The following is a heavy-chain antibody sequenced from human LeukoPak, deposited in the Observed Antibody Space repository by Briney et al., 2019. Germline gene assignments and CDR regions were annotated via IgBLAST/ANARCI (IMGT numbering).Heavy chain of an antibody. J-gene: IGHJ4*02. CDR2: IYYSGST. D-gene: IGHD5-12*01. CDR3: ARYHSGYDDY. CDR1: GGSISSSSYY. V-gene: IGHV4-39*07. Sequence: SETLPLTCTVSGGSISSSSYYWGWIRQPPGKGLEWIGSIYYSGSTYYKLSLKSRVTISVDTSKNQFSLKLSSVTAADTAVYYCARYHSGYDDYWGQGTLVTVSS.